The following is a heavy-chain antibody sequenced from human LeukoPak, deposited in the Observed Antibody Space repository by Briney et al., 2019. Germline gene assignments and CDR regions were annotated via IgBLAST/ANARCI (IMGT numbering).Heavy chain of an antibody. V-gene: IGHV3-9*01. CDR3: AKDNGNGWLGEFAFEY. CDR1: GFTFDDCA. Sequence: GGSLRLSCAASGFTFDDCAMHWVRQAPGKGLEWVAGIGFRFDNLDYADSVKGRLTVSRDNAKKSLYLQMDGLRAEDTAFYYCAKDNGNGWLGEFAFEYWGQGILVTVSS. D-gene: IGHD3-10*01. J-gene: IGHJ4*02. CDR2: IGFRFDNL.